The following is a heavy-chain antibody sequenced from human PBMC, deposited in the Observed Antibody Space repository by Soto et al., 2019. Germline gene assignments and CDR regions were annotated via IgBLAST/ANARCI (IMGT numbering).Heavy chain of an antibody. Sequence: EVQLVESGGGLVQPGRSLRLSCAASGFTFDDYAMHWVRHAPGKGLEWVSGISWNSGSIGYADSVKGRFTISRDNAKNSLYLQKNSLRAEDTALYYCAKTGGDYPYYFDYWGQGTLVTVSS. D-gene: IGHD4-17*01. CDR1: GFTFDDYA. CDR2: ISWNSGSI. CDR3: AKTGGDYPYYFDY. V-gene: IGHV3-9*01. J-gene: IGHJ4*02.